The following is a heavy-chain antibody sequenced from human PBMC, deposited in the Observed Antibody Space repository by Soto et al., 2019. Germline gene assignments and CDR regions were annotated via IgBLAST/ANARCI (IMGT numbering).Heavy chain of an antibody. CDR2: IYYSGST. J-gene: IGHJ4*02. D-gene: IGHD6-19*01. CDR1: GGSISSYY. V-gene: IGHV4-59*08. Sequence: QVQLQESGPGLVKPSETLSLTCTVSGGSISSYYWCWIRQPPGKGLEWIGYIYYSGSTNYNPSLKILVTISVDTAKNPFSLKLSSVTAADTAVYYCARLLALAGNLDYFDYWGQGTLVTVSS. CDR3: ARLLALAGNLDYFDY.